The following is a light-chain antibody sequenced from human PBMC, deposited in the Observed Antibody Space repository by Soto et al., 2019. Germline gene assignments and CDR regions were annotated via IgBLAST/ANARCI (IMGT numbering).Light chain of an antibody. V-gene: IGKV3-20*01. CDR3: QQYGSSSWT. Sequence: EIVLTQSPATLSVSPGERATLSCRASQSVSSSYLAWYQQKPGQAPRLLIYGASSRATGIPDRFNXSGSGTDFTLTISRLEPEDFAVYYCQQYGSSSWTFGHGTKVDIK. J-gene: IGKJ1*01. CDR1: QSVSSSY. CDR2: GAS.